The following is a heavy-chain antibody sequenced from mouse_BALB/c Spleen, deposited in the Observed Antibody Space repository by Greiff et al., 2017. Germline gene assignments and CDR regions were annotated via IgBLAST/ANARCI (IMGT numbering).Heavy chain of an antibody. J-gene: IGHJ3*01. V-gene: IGHV2-9*02. CDR3: AIYYGYDGFAY. Sequence: VKLMESGPGLVAPSQSLSITCTVSGFSLTSYGVHWVRQPPGKGLEWLGVIWAGGSTNYNLALMSRLSISKDNSKSQVFLKMNSLQTDDTAMYYCAIYYGYDGFAYWGQGTLVTVSA. D-gene: IGHD2-2*01. CDR1: GFSLTSYG. CDR2: IWAGGST.